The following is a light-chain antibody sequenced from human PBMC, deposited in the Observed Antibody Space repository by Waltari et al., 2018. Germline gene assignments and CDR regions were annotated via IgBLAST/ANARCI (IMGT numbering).Light chain of an antibody. Sequence: DVVMTQSPLSLPVTLGQPASISCRSSQSLVRSDGNTYLNWFKQRPGQSPGRLIYKISNRDSGVPDRLSGSGSGTDFTLKISRVEAEDVGVYYCMQGTYWPTFGQGTKVEIK. CDR1: QSLVRSDGNTY. CDR2: KIS. V-gene: IGKV2-30*02. CDR3: MQGTYWPT. J-gene: IGKJ1*01.